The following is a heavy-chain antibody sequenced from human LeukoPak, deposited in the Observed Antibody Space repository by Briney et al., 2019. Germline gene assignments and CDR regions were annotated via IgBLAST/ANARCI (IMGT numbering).Heavy chain of an antibody. D-gene: IGHD3-22*01. Sequence: PGGSLRLSCAASGFTFSSYSMNWVRQAPGKGLEWVSSISSSSSYIYYADSVKGRFTISRDNAKNSLYLQMNSLRAEDTAVYYCARDNALGITMISAFDIWGHGTMVTVSS. CDR1: GFTFSSYS. CDR2: ISSSSSYI. CDR3: ARDNALGITMISAFDI. V-gene: IGHV3-21*01. J-gene: IGHJ3*02.